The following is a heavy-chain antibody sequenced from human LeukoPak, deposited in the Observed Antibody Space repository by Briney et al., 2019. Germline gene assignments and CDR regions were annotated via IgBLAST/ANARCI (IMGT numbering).Heavy chain of an antibody. CDR3: AKDSWEVGATSEIDY. V-gene: IGHV3-30*02. CDR2: IRYDASDK. CDR1: GFTSSRYG. J-gene: IGHJ4*02. D-gene: IGHD1-26*01. Sequence: GGSLRLSCAASGFTSSRYGMYWVRQAPGKGLEWVAFIRYDASDKYYADSVKGRFTISRDNSKNKVYLQMNSLRAEDTAVYYCAKDSWEVGATSEIDYWGQGTLVTVSS.